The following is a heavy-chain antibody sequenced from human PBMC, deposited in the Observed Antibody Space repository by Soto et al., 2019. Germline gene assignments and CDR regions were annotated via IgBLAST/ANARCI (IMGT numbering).Heavy chain of an antibody. J-gene: IGHJ4*02. CDR3: VKNRGNYDG. CDR1: GFTYTNND. Sequence: EVQLLESGGGLVQPGGSLRLSCAASGFTYTNNDMTWVRQAPGKGPEWVSTITGSGSTSYADSVKGRFTISRDNSNNMLYLQMNSLRAEDTALHYCVKNRGNYDGWGQGTLVTVSS. CDR2: ITGSGST. D-gene: IGHD3-16*01. V-gene: IGHV3-23*01.